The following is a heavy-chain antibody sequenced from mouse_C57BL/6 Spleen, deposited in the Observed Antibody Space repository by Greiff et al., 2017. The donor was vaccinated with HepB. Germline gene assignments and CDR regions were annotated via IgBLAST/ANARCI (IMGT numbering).Heavy chain of an antibody. V-gene: IGHV1-82*01. D-gene: IGHD2-4*01. J-gene: IGHJ2*01. CDR3: ARSIYDYDIVDY. CDR2: IYPGDGDT. CDR1: GYAFSSSW. Sequence: VKLQQSGPELVKPGASVKISCKASGYAFSSSWMNWVKQRPGKGLEWIGRIYPGDGDTNYNGKFKGKATLTADKSSSTAYMQLSSLTSEDSAVYFCARSIYDYDIVDYWGQGTTLTVSS.